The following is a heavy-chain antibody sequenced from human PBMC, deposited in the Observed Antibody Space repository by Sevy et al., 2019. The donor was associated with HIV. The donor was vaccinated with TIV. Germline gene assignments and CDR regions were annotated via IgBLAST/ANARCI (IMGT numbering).Heavy chain of an antibody. J-gene: IGHJ4*02. CDR2: IHYSGGT. V-gene: IGHV4-31*03. CDR3: ARGRSAVATYYTWSTVAGYYFDY. D-gene: IGHD6-19*01. CDR1: GDSISSGANY. Sequence: SETLSLTCTVSGDSISSGANYWGWIRQHPVKGLEWIGYIHYSGGTYENRCLKSRITMSVDTSKNQFSLKLRSVTAADTAVYYCARGRSAVATYYTWSTVAGYYFDYWGQGTLVTVSS.